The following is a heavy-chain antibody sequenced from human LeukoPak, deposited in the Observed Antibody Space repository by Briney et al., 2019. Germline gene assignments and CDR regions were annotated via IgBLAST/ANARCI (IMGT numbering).Heavy chain of an antibody. V-gene: IGHV3-23*01. CDR2: ISGISGIT. Sequence: PGGSLRLSCAASGFTFTTYAMSWVRQAPGKGLEWVSAISGISGITYYADSVKGRFTISRDISKNTLYLQMNSLRAEDTAIYYCAKDRPLYYYDSSGYYFTAFDIWGQGTMVTVSS. D-gene: IGHD3-22*01. CDR1: GFTFTTYA. CDR3: AKDRPLYYYDSSGYYFTAFDI. J-gene: IGHJ3*02.